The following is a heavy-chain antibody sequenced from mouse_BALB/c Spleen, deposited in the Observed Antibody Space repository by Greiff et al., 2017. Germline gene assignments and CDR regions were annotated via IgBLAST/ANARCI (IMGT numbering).Heavy chain of an antibody. CDR2: IDPFNGGT. J-gene: IGHJ2*01. D-gene: IGHD1-1*01. CDR3: ARGYGSN. CDR1: GYSFTSYY. Sequence: VQLKQSGPELMKPGASVKISCKASGYSFTSYYMHWLKQSHGKSLEWIGYIDPFNGGTSYNQKFKGKATLTVDKSSSTAYMHLSSLTSEDSAVYYCARGYGSNWGQGTTLTVSS. V-gene: IGHV1S135*01.